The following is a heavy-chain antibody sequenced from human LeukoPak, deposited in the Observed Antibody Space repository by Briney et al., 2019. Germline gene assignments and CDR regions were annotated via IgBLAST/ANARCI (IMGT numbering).Heavy chain of an antibody. Sequence: PGGSLRLSCAASGFTFRHYAMSWVRQAPGKGLEWVSVIIASGGSTHYVDSVKGRFTISRDSSKNTLYLQMHSLRAEDTAVYYCVGQTHKNYWGQGTLVTVSS. CDR1: GFTFRHYA. V-gene: IGHV3-23*01. J-gene: IGHJ4*02. CDR3: VGQTHKNY. CDR2: IIASGGST.